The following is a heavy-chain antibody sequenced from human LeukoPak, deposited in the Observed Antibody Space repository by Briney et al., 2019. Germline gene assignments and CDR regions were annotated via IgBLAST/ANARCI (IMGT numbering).Heavy chain of an antibody. J-gene: IGHJ4*02. D-gene: IGHD6-13*01. CDR3: ARGPQQLVPYYFDY. V-gene: IGHV3-33*01. Sequence: PGGPLRLSCAASGFTFSSYGMHWVRQAPGKGLEWVAVIWYDGSNKYYADSVKGRFTISRDNSKNTLYLQMNSLRAEDTAVYYCARGPQQLVPYYFDYWGQGTLVTVSS. CDR2: IWYDGSNK. CDR1: GFTFSSYG.